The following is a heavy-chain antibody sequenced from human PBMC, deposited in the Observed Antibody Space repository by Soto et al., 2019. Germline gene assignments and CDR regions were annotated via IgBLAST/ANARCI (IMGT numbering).Heavy chain of an antibody. J-gene: IGHJ6*02. Sequence: PGVSMRLSCAASGFTFSSYSMNWVRQAPGKGLEWVSSISSSSSYIYYANSVKGRFTISRDNAKNSLYLQMNSLRAEDTAVYYCARDLRYSSSSMDRYHYYGMDVWGQGTTVTVSS. CDR1: GFTFSSYS. CDR2: ISSSSSYI. V-gene: IGHV3-21*01. CDR3: ARDLRYSSSSMDRYHYYGMDV. D-gene: IGHD6-6*01.